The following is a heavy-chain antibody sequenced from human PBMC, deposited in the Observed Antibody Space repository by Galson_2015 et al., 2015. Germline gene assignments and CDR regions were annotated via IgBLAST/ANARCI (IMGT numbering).Heavy chain of an antibody. D-gene: IGHD2-21*02. CDR3: AKDRRAVVMSAIDY. J-gene: IGHJ4*02. CDR1: GFTFSSYA. CDR2: IVGRGDRI. Sequence: SLRLSCAASGFTFSSYAMSWVRQAPGKGLEWVSAIVGRGDRIWYADSVKGRFTISRDNSENTLYLHLNSLRADDTAVYYCAKDRRAVVMSAIDYWGQGTQVTVSS. V-gene: IGHV3-23*01.